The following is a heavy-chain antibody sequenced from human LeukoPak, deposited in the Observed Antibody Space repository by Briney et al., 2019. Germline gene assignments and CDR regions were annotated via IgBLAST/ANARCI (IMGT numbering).Heavy chain of an antibody. CDR2: INPSGGST. D-gene: IGHD3-3*01. CDR3: AREERFWSGYIHYYYMDV. Sequence: ASVKVSCKASGYTFTSYYMHWVRQAPGQGLEWMGIINPSGGSTSYAQKFQGRVTMTRDTSTSTVYMELSSLRSEDTAVYYCAREERFWSGYIHYYYMDVWGKETTVTVSS. J-gene: IGHJ6*03. CDR1: GYTFTSYY. V-gene: IGHV1-46*03.